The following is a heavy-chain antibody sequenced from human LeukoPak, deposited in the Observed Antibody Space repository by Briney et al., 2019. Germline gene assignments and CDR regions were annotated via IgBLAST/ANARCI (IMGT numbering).Heavy chain of an antibody. CDR1: GYTFTSYD. J-gene: IGHJ6*03. CDR3: ARGDSSGWDYYYYYYYMDV. CDR2: MNPNSGNT. V-gene: IGHV1-8*02. D-gene: IGHD6-19*01. Sequence: GASVKVSCKASGYTFTSYDINWVRQATGQGLEWMGWMNPNSGNTGYAQKFQGRVTMTRNTSISTAYMELSSLRSEDTAVYYCARGDSSGWDYYYYYYYMDVWGKGTTVTISS.